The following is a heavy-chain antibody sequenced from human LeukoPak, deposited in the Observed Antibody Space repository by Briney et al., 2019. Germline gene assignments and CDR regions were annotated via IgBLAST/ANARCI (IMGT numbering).Heavy chain of an antibody. CDR1: GYTFTTYG. Sequence: SSVKLSYKASGYTFTTYGISVVRQAPGQGLEWMGWISAYNGNTNYAQKLQGRVTMTTDTSTSTAYMEPRSLRSDDTAVYYCARGSLVGAAPFDYWGQGTLVTVSS. J-gene: IGHJ4*02. D-gene: IGHD1-26*01. V-gene: IGHV1-18*01. CDR2: ISAYNGNT. CDR3: ARGSLVGAAPFDY.